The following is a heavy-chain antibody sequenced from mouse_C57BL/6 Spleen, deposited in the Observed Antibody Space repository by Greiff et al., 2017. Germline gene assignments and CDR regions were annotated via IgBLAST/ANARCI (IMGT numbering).Heavy chain of an antibody. CDR2: IDPSDSDT. J-gene: IGHJ1*03. Sequence: QVQLQQPGAELVRPGSSVKLSCKASGYTFTSSWMHWVKQRPIQGLEWIGNIDPSDSDTHYNQKFKDKATLTVDKSSSTAYMQLSSLTSEDSAVYYCARDEHERGDWYFDVWGTGTTVTVSS. CDR1: GYTFTSSW. V-gene: IGHV1-52*01. CDR3: ARDEHERGDWYFDV.